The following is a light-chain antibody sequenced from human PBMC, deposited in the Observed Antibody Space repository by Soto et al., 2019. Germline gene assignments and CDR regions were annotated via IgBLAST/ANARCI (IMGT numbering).Light chain of an antibody. J-gene: IGLJ2*01. V-gene: IGLV2-23*01. CDR2: EGT. Sequence: QSVLTQPASVSGSPGQSITISCTRTSSDVGGYIVVPWYQQHPGKAPKLIIYEGTQRPSGVSYRFSDSKSGNSASLTISGLQAEDEAFYFCCSYVGSSVIFGGGTKVTVL. CDR1: SSDVGGYIV. CDR3: CSYVGSSVI.